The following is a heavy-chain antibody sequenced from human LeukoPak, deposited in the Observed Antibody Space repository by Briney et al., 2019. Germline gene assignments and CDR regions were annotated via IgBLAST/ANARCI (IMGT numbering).Heavy chain of an antibody. V-gene: IGHV4-38-2*02. CDR2: IYGSGST. D-gene: IGHD6-13*01. CDR1: GDSISSYY. CDR3: ARVQWVAAGFFDY. J-gene: IGHJ4*02. Sequence: PSETLSLTCTVSGDSISSYYWSWIRQPPGKGLEWIGSIYGSGSTYYNPSLKSRVTISVDTSKNQFSLKLISVTAADTAVYYCARVQWVAAGFFDYWGQGTLVTVSS.